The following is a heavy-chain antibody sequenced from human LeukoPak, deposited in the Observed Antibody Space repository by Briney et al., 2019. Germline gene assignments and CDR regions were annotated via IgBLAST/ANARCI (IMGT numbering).Heavy chain of an antibody. D-gene: IGHD6-13*01. CDR1: GGTFSSYA. V-gene: IGHV1-69*05. Sequence: GSPVKVSCKASGGTFSSYAISWVRQAPGQGLEWMGRIIPIFGTANYAQKFQGRVTITTDESTSTAYMELSSLRSEDTAVYYCARDGPYSSSWSYYYYYYMDVWGKGTTVTVSS. CDR2: IIPIFGTA. CDR3: ARDGPYSSSWSYYYYYYMDV. J-gene: IGHJ6*03.